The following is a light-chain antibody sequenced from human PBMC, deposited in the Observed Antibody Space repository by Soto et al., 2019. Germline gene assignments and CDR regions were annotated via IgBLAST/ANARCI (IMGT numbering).Light chain of an antibody. CDR3: CSYAGSSIFYV. V-gene: IGLV2-11*01. CDR2: DVT. Sequence: QSALTQPRSVSGSPGQSVTISCTGRVIDVSNYNYVSWYQQHPGKAPKVILYDVTQRPSGVPDRFSGSKSGITASLTISGLQAEDEADYYCCSYAGSSIFYVFGTGTKLIVL. J-gene: IGLJ1*01. CDR1: VIDVSNYNY.